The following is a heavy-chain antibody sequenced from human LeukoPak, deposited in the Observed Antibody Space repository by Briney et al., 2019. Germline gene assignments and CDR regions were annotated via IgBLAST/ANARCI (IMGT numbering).Heavy chain of an antibody. J-gene: IGHJ4*02. D-gene: IGHD2-15*01. Sequence: ASVKVSCKASGYTFTSYGISWVRQAPGQGLEWMGWISAYNGNTNYAQKLQGRVTMTTDTSTSTAYMELRSLRSDDTAVYYCARVKSQVVVAATNSYYFDYWGLGTLVTVSS. CDR1: GYTFTSYG. CDR3: ARVKSQVVVAATNSYYFDY. V-gene: IGHV1-18*01. CDR2: ISAYNGNT.